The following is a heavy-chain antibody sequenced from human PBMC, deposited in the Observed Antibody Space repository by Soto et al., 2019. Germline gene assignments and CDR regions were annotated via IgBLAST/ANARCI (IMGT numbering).Heavy chain of an antibody. Sequence: QVQLQQSGPGLVKPSQTLSLPCTVSGGSISSGVYYWSWIRQHPGQRLEWMGSIYYSGSTDYSQSLKSRVTIAVDTSTRQFTLKLSSVTAADTAMYYGARGVLHWGQGTLVTVPS. V-gene: IGHV4-31*03. CDR3: ARGVLH. CDR2: IYYSGST. CDR1: GGSISSGVYY. J-gene: IGHJ4*02. D-gene: IGHD3-16*01.